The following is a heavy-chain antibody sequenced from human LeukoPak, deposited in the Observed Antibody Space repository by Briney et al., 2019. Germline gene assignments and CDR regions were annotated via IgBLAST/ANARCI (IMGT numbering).Heavy chain of an antibody. Sequence: GGSLRLSCAASGFTFSSYDMHWVRQAAGKGLEWDSGIGTAGDTYYPGSVKGRFTISRENAKNSLYLQMNSLRAGDTAVYYCARVTSYSSGGLDAFDIWGQGTMVTVSS. D-gene: IGHD6-19*01. V-gene: IGHV3-13*01. CDR3: ARVTSYSSGGLDAFDI. CDR2: IGTAGDT. J-gene: IGHJ3*02. CDR1: GFTFSSYD.